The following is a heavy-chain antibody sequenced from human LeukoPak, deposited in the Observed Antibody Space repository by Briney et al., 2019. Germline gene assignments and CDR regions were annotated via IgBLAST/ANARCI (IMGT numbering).Heavy chain of an antibody. Sequence: ASVKVSCKASGYTFTSYYMHWVRQAPGQGLEWMGIINPSGGSTSYAQKFQGRVTMTRDTSTSTVYMELSSLRSEDTAVYCCARSPVVVAANARQYYFDYWGQGTLVTVSS. D-gene: IGHD2-15*01. V-gene: IGHV1-46*01. CDR2: INPSGGST. CDR1: GYTFTSYY. J-gene: IGHJ4*02. CDR3: ARSPVVVAANARQYYFDY.